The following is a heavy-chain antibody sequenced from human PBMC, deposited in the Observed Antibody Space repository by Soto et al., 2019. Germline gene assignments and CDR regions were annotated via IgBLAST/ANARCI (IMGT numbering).Heavy chain of an antibody. Sequence: EVQLVESGGGLVQPGRSLRLSCAASGFTFDDYTMHWVRQVPGKGLEWVSGITWNSGFITYADSLKGRFTISRDNAKNSLYLQMNSLRPEDTALYYCVKGYCSSSSCLPPHFYFYMDVCGRGTSVTVSS. CDR1: GFTFDDYT. D-gene: IGHD2-15*01. V-gene: IGHV3-9*01. CDR2: ITWNSGFI. CDR3: VKGYCSSSSCLPPHFYFYMDV. J-gene: IGHJ6*03.